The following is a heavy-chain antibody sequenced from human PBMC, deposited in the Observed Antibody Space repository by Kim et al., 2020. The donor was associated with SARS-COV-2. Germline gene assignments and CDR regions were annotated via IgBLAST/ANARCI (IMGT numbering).Heavy chain of an antibody. CDR2: IGTAGDT. CDR3: ARADYGDNYYYYHGMDV. CDR1: GFTFSSYD. J-gene: IGHJ6*02. D-gene: IGHD4-17*01. V-gene: IGHV3-13*01. Sequence: GGSLRLSCAASGFTFSSYDMHWVRQPTGKGLEWVSAIGTAGDTYYPGSVKGRFTISRENAKNSLYLQMNSRRAGDTAVYYCARADYGDNYYYYHGMDVWGQGTTVTVSS.